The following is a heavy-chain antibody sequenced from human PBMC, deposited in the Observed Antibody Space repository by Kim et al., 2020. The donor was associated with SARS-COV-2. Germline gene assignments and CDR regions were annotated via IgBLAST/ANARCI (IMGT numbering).Heavy chain of an antibody. V-gene: IGHV3-21*01. CDR3: ARAIVGANGPLSDAFDI. J-gene: IGHJ3*02. Sequence: VKCRCTISRDNAKNSLYLQMNSLRAEDTAVYYCARAIVGANGPLSDAFDIWGQGTMVTVSS. D-gene: IGHD1-26*01.